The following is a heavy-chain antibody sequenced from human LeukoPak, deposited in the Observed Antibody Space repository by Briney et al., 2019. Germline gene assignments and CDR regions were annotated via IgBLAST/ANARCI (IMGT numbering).Heavy chain of an antibody. V-gene: IGHV3-23*01. CDR2: ISGSGGST. J-gene: IGHJ4*02. D-gene: IGHD3-3*01. Sequence: GGSLRLSCAASGFTFSSYAMSWVRQAPGKGLEWVSAISGSGGSTYYADSVKGRFTISRDNAKNTLYLQMNSLRAEDTAVYYCARSIWSGYSIDYWGQGTLFTVSS. CDR1: GFTFSSYA. CDR3: ARSIWSGYSIDY.